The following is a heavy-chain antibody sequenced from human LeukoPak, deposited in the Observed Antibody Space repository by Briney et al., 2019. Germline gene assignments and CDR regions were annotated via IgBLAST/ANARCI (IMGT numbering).Heavy chain of an antibody. V-gene: IGHV1-24*01. CDR1: GYTLTALS. CDR2: FDPEDGET. CDR3: ATDRWANGAFDI. Sequence: ASVKVSCKVSGYTLTALSMHWVRQAPGKGLEWMGGFDPEDGETIYAQKFQGRVTMTEDTSTDTAYMELSSLRSEDTAVYYCATDRWANGAFDIWGQGTMVTVSS. J-gene: IGHJ3*02. D-gene: IGHD3-16*01.